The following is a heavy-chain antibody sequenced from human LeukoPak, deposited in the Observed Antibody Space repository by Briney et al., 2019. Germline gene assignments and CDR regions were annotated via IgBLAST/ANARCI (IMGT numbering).Heavy chain of an antibody. V-gene: IGHV3-9*01. Sequence: PGGSLRLSCEASGFTLEDYGIHWVRQVPGKGLEWVSGVTWSSRSKKYTDSVRGRFSISRDDANNPLFPQMNNLGPEDTALYYCAKYYEARSISWSSHFDLGGRGPLVTVSS. J-gene: IGHJ2*01. CDR3: AKYYEARSISWSSHFDL. CDR2: VTWSSRSK. CDR1: GFTLEDYG. D-gene: IGHD6-13*01.